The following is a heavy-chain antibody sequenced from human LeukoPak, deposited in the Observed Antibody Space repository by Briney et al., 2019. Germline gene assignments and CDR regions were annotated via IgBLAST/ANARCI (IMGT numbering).Heavy chain of an antibody. V-gene: IGHV3-23*01. CDR2: ISGSGGNT. CDR1: GFTFSSYA. CDR3: AKKYGSGNYYNPPQFDY. D-gene: IGHD3-10*01. Sequence: GGSLRLSCAASGFTFSSYAMTWVRQAPGKGLEWVSAISGSGGNTYYADSVKGRFTISRDNSKNTLYLQMNILRADDTALYYCAKKYGSGNYYNPPQFDYWGRGTLVTVSS. J-gene: IGHJ4*02.